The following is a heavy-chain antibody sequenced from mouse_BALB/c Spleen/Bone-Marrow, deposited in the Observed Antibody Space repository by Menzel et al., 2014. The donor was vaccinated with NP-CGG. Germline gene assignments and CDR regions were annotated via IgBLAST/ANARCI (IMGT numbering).Heavy chain of an antibody. Sequence: EVQLQQSGPDLVKPSPSLSLTCTVTGYSITSDYVWNWNQHFPGNHLEWMSYISYSGSTSYNPSLKSRISITRDTSKSQFFLQLKCVTTEDTATYYCARVPYYGCWTMDYWGQGTTLTVSS. CDR2: ISYSGST. CDR1: GYSITSDYV. CDR3: ARVPYYGCWTMDY. V-gene: IGHV3-2*02. J-gene: IGHJ2*01. D-gene: IGHD1-1*01.